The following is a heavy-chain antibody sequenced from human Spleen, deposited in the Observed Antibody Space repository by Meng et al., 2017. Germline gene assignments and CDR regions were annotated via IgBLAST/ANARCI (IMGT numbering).Heavy chain of an antibody. CDR1: GFTFSSFY. V-gene: IGHV3-74*01. CDR2: INSDGSST. D-gene: IGHD3-10*01. J-gene: IGHJ3*02. CDR3: ARDLDWVGRVSGNYYDTFDI. Sequence: GGSLRLSCAASGFTFSSFYMHWVRQAPGKGLVWVSRINSDGSSTRYADSVKGRFTISRDNAKNTLYLQMNSLRAEDTAVYYCARDLDWVGRVSGNYYDTFDIWGQGTMVTVSS.